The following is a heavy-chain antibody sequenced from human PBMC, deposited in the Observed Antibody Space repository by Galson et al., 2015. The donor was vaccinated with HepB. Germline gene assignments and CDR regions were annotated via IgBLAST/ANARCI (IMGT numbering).Heavy chain of an antibody. CDR3: ARRGSSWGPFGTNAFDI. D-gene: IGHD3-10*01. J-gene: IGHJ3*02. Sequence: SLRLSCAASGFTVSSNYMSWVRQAPGKGLEWVSVIYSGGSTYYADSVKGRFTISRDNSKNTLYLQMNSLRAEDTAVYYCARRGSSWGPFGTNAFDIWGQGTMVTVSS. CDR1: GFTVSSNY. V-gene: IGHV3-66*01. CDR2: IYSGGST.